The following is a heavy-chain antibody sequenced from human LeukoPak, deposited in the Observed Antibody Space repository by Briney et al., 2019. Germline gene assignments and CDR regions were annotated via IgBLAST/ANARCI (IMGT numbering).Heavy chain of an antibody. CDR1: GFTFSSYS. CDR3: ARRASWYYDDY. Sequence: PGGSLRLSCAASGFTFSSYSMNWVRQAPGKGLEWVSSISSSSSYLYYADSVKGRFTISRDNAKNSLYLQMNSLRAEDTTVYYCARRASWYYDDYWGQGTLVTVSS. J-gene: IGHJ4*02. CDR2: ISSSSSYL. V-gene: IGHV3-21*01. D-gene: IGHD6-13*01.